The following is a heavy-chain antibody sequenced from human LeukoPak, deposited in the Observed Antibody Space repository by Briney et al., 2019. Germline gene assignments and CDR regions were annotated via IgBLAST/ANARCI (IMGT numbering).Heavy chain of an antibody. J-gene: IGHJ4*02. Sequence: GGSLRLSCAASGFTFDDYAMHWVRQAPGEGLVWVSRINSDGSVTRYADSVKGRFTISRDNAKNTAFLQMNSLRTEDTAVYYCARDRGALDYWGQGTLVTVSS. CDR2: INSDGSVT. V-gene: IGHV3-74*01. D-gene: IGHD1-26*01. CDR1: GFTFDDYA. CDR3: ARDRGALDY.